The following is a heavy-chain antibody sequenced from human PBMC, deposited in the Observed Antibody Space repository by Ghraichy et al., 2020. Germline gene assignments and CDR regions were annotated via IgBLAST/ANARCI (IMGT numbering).Heavy chain of an antibody. CDR3: TRGVSSPFVHYMDV. J-gene: IGHJ6*03. V-gene: IGHV4-38-2*01. Sequence: SETLSLTCAVSGSSITSGFYWGWVRQPPGKGLECIGTVYHSGSIYHTPSLRSRVTMSIDTSKNQFSLKLSSVTAADTAVYYCTRGVSSPFVHYMDVWGKGTTVTVSS. CDR2: VYHSGSI. D-gene: IGHD6-13*01. CDR1: GSSITSGFY.